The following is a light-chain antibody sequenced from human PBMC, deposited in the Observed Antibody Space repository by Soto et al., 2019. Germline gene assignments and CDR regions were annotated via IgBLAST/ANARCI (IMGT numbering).Light chain of an antibody. CDR2: EVT. CDR1: DNDIGGYNY. V-gene: IGLV2-14*01. J-gene: IGLJ1*01. CDR3: SSYTGSSTHV. Sequence: QSVLTRPASVSGSPGQSITISCTGTDNDIGGYNYVSWYQQHPGKAPKLMIYEVTHRPSGVSSRFFASKSGNTASLTISGLQTADEADYYCSSYTGSSTHVFGTGTKVTVL.